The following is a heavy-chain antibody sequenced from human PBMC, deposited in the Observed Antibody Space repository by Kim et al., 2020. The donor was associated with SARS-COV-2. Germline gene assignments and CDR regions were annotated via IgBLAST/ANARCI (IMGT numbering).Heavy chain of an antibody. CDR1: GYTFTSYA. J-gene: IGHJ6*02. Sequence: ASVKVSCKASGYTFTSYAMHWVRQAPGQRLEWMGWINAGNGNTKYSQKFQGRVTITRDTSASTAYMELSSLRSEDTAVYYCARDEEPPYYHYGMDVWGQGTTVTVSS. V-gene: IGHV1-3*01. CDR3: ARDEEPPYYHYGMDV. CDR2: INAGNGNT.